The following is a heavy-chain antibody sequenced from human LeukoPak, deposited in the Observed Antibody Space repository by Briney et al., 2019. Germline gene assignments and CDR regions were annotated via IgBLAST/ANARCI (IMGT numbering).Heavy chain of an antibody. Sequence: PGRSLRLSCAASGFTFSSYAMHWVRQAPGKGLEWVAVISYDGSNKYYADSVKGRFTISRDNSKNTLYLQMNSLRAEDTAVYYCARAQNLRITIFGVVRNYYMDVWGKGTTVTVSS. V-gene: IGHV3-30*14. CDR2: ISYDGSNK. D-gene: IGHD3-3*01. CDR1: GFTFSSYA. J-gene: IGHJ6*03. CDR3: ARAQNLRITIFGVVRNYYMDV.